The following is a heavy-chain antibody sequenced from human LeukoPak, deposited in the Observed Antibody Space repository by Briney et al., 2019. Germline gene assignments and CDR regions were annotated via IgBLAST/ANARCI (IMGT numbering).Heavy chain of an antibody. V-gene: IGHV3-30-3*01. Sequence: GGSLRLSCAASGFTFSSYAMHWVRQAPGKGLEWVAVISYDGSNKYYADSVKGRFTISRDNSKNTLYLQMNSLRAEDTAVYYCAKDHPRDGYNRATRYFDYWGQGTLVTVSS. CDR2: ISYDGSNK. CDR3: AKDHPRDGYNRATRYFDY. D-gene: IGHD5-24*01. CDR1: GFTFSSYA. J-gene: IGHJ4*02.